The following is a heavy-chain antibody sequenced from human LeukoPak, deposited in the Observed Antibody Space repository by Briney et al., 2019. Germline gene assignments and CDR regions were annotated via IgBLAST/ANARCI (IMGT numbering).Heavy chain of an antibody. CDR2: IIPIFGTA. CDR1: GGTFSSYA. Sequence: SVKVSCKASGGTFSSYAISWVRQAPGQGLEWMGGIIPIFGTASYAQKFQGRVPITADESTSTAYMKLSSLRSEDTAVYYCARDLRGYYGSESPGHDAFDIWGQGTMVTVSS. CDR3: ARDLRGYYGSESPGHDAFDI. J-gene: IGHJ3*02. D-gene: IGHD3-10*01. V-gene: IGHV1-69*13.